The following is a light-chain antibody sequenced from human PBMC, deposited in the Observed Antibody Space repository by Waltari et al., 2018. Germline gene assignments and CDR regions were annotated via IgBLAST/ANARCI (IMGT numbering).Light chain of an antibody. J-gene: IGLJ1*01. CDR3: AVWEGSLKV. CDR1: PSTVGPTY. Sequence: SVLTQPPSVSGTPGQRVTTTRAGAPSTVGPTYPFWYQLLPGAAPRLLIYKNHQRPSGVPARFSGSKSGTSASLAISGLRSEDEGDYYCAVWEGSLKVFGAGTKVTVL. V-gene: IGLV1-47*01. CDR2: KNH.